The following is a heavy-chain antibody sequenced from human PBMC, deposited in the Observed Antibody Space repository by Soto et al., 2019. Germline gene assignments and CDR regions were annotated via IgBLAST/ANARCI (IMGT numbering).Heavy chain of an antibody. CDR3: ARHGHSSSWKNWFDP. CDR1: GGSISSYY. Sequence: SETLSLTCTVSGGSISSYYWSWIRQPPGKGLEWIGYIYYSGSTNYNPSLKSRVTISVDTSKNQFSLKLSSVTAADTAVYYCARHGHSSSWKNWFDPWGQGTLLTVSS. D-gene: IGHD6-13*01. V-gene: IGHV4-59*08. CDR2: IYYSGST. J-gene: IGHJ5*02.